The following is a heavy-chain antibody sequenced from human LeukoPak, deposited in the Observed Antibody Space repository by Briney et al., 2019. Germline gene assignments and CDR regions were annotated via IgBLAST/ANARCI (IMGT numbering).Heavy chain of an antibody. D-gene: IGHD6-13*01. J-gene: IGHJ6*04. CDR1: GFTFSGYA. CDR2: ISGSGGST. CDR3: AKSSPEGTYSSSWYPRYYYYYGMDV. Sequence: PGGSLRLSCAASGFTFSGYAMSWVRQAPGKGLEWVSAISGSGGSTYYADSVKGRFTISRDNSKNTLYLQMNSLRAEDTAVYYCAKSSPEGTYSSSWYPRYYYYYGMDVWGKGTTVTVSS. V-gene: IGHV3-23*01.